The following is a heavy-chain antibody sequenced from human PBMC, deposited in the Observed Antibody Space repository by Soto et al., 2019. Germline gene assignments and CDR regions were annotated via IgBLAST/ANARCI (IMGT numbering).Heavy chain of an antibody. CDR3: ARVYSSGWYLGYYFDY. CDR1: GFTFRSYA. CDR2: ISGSADST. J-gene: IGHJ4*02. V-gene: IGHV3-23*01. Sequence: ESGGNLVQPGGSLRLSCAASGFTFRSYAMSWVRQAPGKGLEWVSLISGSADSTFYADSVKGRFTISRDNSKNTLYLQVNSLRAEDTAVYYCARVYSSGWYLGYYFDYWGQGTLVTVSS. D-gene: IGHD6-19*01.